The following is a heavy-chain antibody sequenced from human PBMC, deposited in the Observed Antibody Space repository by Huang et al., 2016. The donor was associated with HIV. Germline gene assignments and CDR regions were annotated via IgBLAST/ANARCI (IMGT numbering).Heavy chain of an antibody. CDR1: GGSISTHY. CDR2: IEYSGST. D-gene: IGHD3-3*01. J-gene: IGHJ4*02. V-gene: IGHV4-59*11. Sequence: QVQLQESGPGLVKPSETLSLTCTVSGGSISTHYWSWIRQPPGKGLEWIGSIEYSGSTNYAPTLKSRVTILLDTSRNQCSLRVNSVTAADTAMYDCARDHHDFWRGYRRMYFFDHWGQGTLVTVSS. CDR3: ARDHHDFWRGYRRMYFFDH.